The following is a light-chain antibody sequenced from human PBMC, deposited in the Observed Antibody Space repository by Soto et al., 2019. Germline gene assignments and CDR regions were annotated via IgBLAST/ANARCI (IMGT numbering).Light chain of an antibody. CDR3: QQYRDLPQT. CDR1: QSVRSNY. CDR2: NSS. J-gene: IGKJ1*01. Sequence: EIVLTQSPGTLSLSPGERATLSCRASQSVRSNYLAWYQQKPGQAPRLLIYNSSTRATGIPDRFSGSGSGTDFTLTISRLEPEDFALYYCQQYRDLPQTFDQGTKVDIK. V-gene: IGKV3-20*01.